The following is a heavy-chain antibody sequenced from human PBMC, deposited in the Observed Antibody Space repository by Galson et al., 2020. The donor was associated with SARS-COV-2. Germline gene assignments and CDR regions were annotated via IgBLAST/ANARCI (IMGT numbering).Heavy chain of an antibody. CDR2: ISWNSGRI. D-gene: IGHD3-3*01. CDR3: AKDLPTKRTIFGVALDY. V-gene: IGHV3-9*01. CDR1: GFTFDDYA. Sequence: SLKISCAASGFTFDDYAMHWVRQAPGKGLEWVSGISWNSGRIGYADSVKGRFTISRDNAKNSLYLQMNSLRAEDTALYYCAKDLPTKRTIFGVALDYWGQGTLVTVSS. J-gene: IGHJ4*02.